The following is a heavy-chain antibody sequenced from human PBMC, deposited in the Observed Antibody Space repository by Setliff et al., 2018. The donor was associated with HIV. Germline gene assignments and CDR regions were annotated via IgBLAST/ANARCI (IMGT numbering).Heavy chain of an antibody. CDR3: AKVTSTGRWNSDLDS. CDR2: INGDESET. J-gene: IGHJ4*02. CDR1: GFTFSSYW. D-gene: IGHD1-26*01. V-gene: IGHV3-74*01. Sequence: SGGSLRLSCAASGFTFSSYWMHWVRQVPGKGLMWVSRINGDESETYYADSVKGRFTISRDNSKNTLDLQMISLRIEDTALYYCAKVTSTGRWNSDLDSWGQGTLVTVSS.